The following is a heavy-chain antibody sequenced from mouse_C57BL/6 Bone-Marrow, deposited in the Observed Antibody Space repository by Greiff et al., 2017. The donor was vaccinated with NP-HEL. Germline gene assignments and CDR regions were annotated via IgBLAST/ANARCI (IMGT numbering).Heavy chain of an antibody. CDR1: GYTFTSYW. Sequence: VQLQQPGAELVRPGSSVKLSCKASGYTFTSYWMHWVKQRPIQGLEWIGNIDPSDSETHYNQKFKDKATLTVDKSSSTAYMQLSSLTSEDSAVYYGARIRYYGSSYGAWFAYWGQGTLVTVSA. D-gene: IGHD1-1*01. J-gene: IGHJ3*01. CDR3: ARIRYYGSSYGAWFAY. V-gene: IGHV1-52*01. CDR2: IDPSDSET.